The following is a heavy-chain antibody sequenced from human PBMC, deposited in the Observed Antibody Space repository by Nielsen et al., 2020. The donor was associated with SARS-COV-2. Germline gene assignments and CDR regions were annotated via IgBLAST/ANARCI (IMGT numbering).Heavy chain of an antibody. CDR2: IYYSGST. J-gene: IGHJ4*02. Sequence: RQAPGKGLEWIGYIYYSGSTNYNPSLKSRVTISVDTSKNQFSLKLSSVTAADTTVYYCAREGGFGELLIGYWGQGTLVTVSS. V-gene: IGHV4-61*06. CDR3: AREGGFGELLIGY. D-gene: IGHD3-10*01.